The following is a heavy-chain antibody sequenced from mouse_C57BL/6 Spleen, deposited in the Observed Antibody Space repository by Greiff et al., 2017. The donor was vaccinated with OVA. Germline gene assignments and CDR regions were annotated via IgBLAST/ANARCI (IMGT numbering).Heavy chain of an antibody. CDR3: ARDAGRGRGYYGYFDV. CDR2: INYDGSST. J-gene: IGHJ1*03. D-gene: IGHD6-1*01. Sequence: EVKLVESEGGLVQPGSSMKLSCTASGFTFSDYYMAWVRQVPEKGLEWVANINYDGSSTYYLDSLKSRFIISRDNAKNILYLQMSSLKSEDTATYYCARDAGRGRGYYGYFDVWGTGTTVTVSS. V-gene: IGHV5-16*01. CDR1: GFTFSDYY.